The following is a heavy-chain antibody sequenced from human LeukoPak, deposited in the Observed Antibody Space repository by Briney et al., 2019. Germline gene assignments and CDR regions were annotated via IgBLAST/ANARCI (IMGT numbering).Heavy chain of an antibody. CDR1: GFTFDDYG. J-gene: IGHJ4*02. Sequence: GGSLRLSCAASGFTFDDYGMSWVRQGPGKGLEWVSGINWSGGSTGYADSVKGRFTISKDKAKNTLYLQMNSLRAEDTAVYYCAKRQVIAVAGSEVDYWGQGTLVTVSS. D-gene: IGHD6-19*01. CDR3: AKRQVIAVAGSEVDY. V-gene: IGHV3-20*04. CDR2: INWSGGST.